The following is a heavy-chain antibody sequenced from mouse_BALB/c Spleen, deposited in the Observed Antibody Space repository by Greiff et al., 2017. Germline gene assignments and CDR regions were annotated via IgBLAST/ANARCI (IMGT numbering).Heavy chain of an antibody. D-gene: IGHD2-2*01. J-gene: IGHJ3*01. CDR1: GFAFSSYD. CDR3: ADGYDAAWFAY. CDR2: ISSGGGST. Sequence: EVQGVESGGGLVKPGGSLKLSCAASGFAFSSYDMSWVRQTPEKRLEWVAYISSGGGSTYYPDTVKGRFTISRDNAKNTLYLQMSSLKSEDTAMYYCADGYDAAWFAYWGQGTLVTVSA. V-gene: IGHV5-12-1*01.